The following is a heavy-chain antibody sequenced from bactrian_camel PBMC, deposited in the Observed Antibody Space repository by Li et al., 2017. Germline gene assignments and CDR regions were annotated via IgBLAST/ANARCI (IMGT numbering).Heavy chain of an antibody. CDR3: AKDLNGSDVKWYEGYDY. J-gene: IGHJ4*01. Sequence: VQLVESGGGLVQSGRSLRLSCAASGFVFSNYAMSWVRQAPGKGLEWVSVINAASTYTAYAGSVKGRFTISRDNAKNTLYLQLNSLKTEDTAMYYCAKDLNGSDVKWYEGYDYWGQGTQVTVS. V-gene: IGHV3S40*01. CDR1: GFVFSNYA. D-gene: IGHD2*01. CDR2: INAASTYT.